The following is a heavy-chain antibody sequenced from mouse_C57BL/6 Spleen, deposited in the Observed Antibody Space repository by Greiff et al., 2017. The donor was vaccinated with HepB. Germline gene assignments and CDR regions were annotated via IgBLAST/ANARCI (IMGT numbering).Heavy chain of an antibody. CDR1: GYTFTDYY. CDR3: AKDFYGSSWYFDV. CDR2: VNPNNGGT. D-gene: IGHD1-1*01. V-gene: IGHV1-26*01. J-gene: IGHJ1*03. Sequence: EVQLQQSGPELVKPGASVKISCKASGYTFTDYYMNWVKQSHGKSLEWIGDVNPNNGGTTYNQKFNGKATLTVDKSSSTAYMELRSRTSEDSAVYFCAKDFYGSSWYFDVWGTWTTVTVSS.